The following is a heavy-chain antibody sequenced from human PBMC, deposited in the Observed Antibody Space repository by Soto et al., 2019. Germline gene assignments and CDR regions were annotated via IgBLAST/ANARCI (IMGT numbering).Heavy chain of an antibody. CDR2: IYNSKTT. J-gene: IGHJ4*02. CDR3: ARYHDFGDYGYFDY. CDR1: GGSVNGGVYY. Sequence: QVQLQESGPGLVKPSETLSLTCTVSGGSVNGGVYYWTWIRQSPGKGLEGIGYIYNSKTTNYNASLRRRVTISVDTSKNQFSLRLTAVTAADTAVYYCARYHDFGDYGYFDYWGQGTLVTVSS. V-gene: IGHV4-61*08. D-gene: IGHD4-17*01.